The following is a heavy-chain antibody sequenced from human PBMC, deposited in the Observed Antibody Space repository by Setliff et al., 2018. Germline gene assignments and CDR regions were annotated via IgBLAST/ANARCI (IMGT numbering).Heavy chain of an antibody. J-gene: IGHJ6*02. Sequence: GGSLRLSCAGSGFTFSSAYMTWVRQGPGKGLEWVGRITSKIQGETTTHAGPVKGRFTVSRDDSKSTLYLQMNNLKTEDTAVYYCTTSPISSGWHGYADYNMDVWGQGTTVTVSS. V-gene: IGHV3-15*01. CDR3: TTSPISSGWHGYADYNMDV. CDR1: GFTFSSAY. CDR2: ITSKIQGETT. D-gene: IGHD6-19*01.